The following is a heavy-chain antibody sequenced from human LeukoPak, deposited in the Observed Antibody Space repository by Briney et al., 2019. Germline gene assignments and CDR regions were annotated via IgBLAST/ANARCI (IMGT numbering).Heavy chain of an antibody. V-gene: IGHV3-43*02. CDR2: ISGDGGSR. D-gene: IGHD6-19*01. CDR1: GFTFDDYA. J-gene: IGHJ4*02. CDR3: AKGADPLTWRMTTVAGTRFDF. Sequence: GGSLRLSCAVSGFTFDDYAMHWVRQAPGKGLEWVSLISGDGGSRYYAGSVKGRFTVSRDNRKNSLHLQMNRLRTEDTAFYYCAKGADPLTWRMTTVAGTRFDFWGQGTLVTVSS.